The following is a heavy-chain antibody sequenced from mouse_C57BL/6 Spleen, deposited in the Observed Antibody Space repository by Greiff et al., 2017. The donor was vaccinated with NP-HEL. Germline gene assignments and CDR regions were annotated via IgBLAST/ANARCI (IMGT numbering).Heavy chain of an antibody. V-gene: IGHV1-81*01. CDR1: GYTFTSYG. D-gene: IGHD3-2*02. J-gene: IGHJ2*01. Sequence: QVQLQQSGAELARPGASVKLSCKASGYTFTSYGISWVKQRTGQGLEWIGEIYPRSGNTYYNEKFKGKATLTVDKSSSTAYMELRSLTSEDSAVYFCARRRDSSGPLLDWWGQGTTLTVSS. CDR3: ARRRDSSGPLLDW. CDR2: IYPRSGNT.